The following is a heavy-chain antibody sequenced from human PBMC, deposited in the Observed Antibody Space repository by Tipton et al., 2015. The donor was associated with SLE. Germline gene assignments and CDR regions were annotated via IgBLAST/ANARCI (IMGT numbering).Heavy chain of an antibody. CDR3: ARGRGALGYCSGGSCSGAFDI. V-gene: IGHV3-7*04. Sequence: SLRLSCATSGFIFSSYWMSWVRQAPGKGLEWVANIKQDGSEKYYVDSVKGRFTISRDNAKNSLNLQMNSLRAEDTAVYYCARGRGALGYCSGGSCSGAFDIWGQGTMVTVSS. J-gene: IGHJ3*02. CDR2: IKQDGSEK. D-gene: IGHD2-15*01. CDR1: GFIFSSYW.